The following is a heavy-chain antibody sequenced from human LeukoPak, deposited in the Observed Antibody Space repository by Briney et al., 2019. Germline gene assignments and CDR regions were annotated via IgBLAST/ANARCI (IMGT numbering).Heavy chain of an antibody. V-gene: IGHV1-2*02. Sequence: ASVKVSCKASGYTFTGYYMHWVRQAPGQGLEWMGWINPNSGGTNYAQKFQGRVTMTRDTSISTAYMKLSRLRSDDTAVYYCARVGFLEWLFYAFDIWGQGTMVTVSS. CDR2: INPNSGGT. D-gene: IGHD3-3*01. CDR3: ARVGFLEWLFYAFDI. CDR1: GYTFTGYY. J-gene: IGHJ3*02.